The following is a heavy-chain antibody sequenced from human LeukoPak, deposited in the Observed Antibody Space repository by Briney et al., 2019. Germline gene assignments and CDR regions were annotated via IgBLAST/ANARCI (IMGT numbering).Heavy chain of an antibody. CDR2: ISWNSGSI. J-gene: IGHJ5*02. CDR3: AKDMGKVYYGSGSYDSYANSYNWFDP. Sequence: PGRSLRLSCAASGFTFDDYAMHWVRQAPGKGLEWVSGISWNSGSIGYADSVKGRFTISRDNAKNSLYLQMNSLRAEDTALYYCAKDMGKVYYGSGSYDSYANSYNWFDPWGQGTLVTVSS. CDR1: GFTFDDYA. V-gene: IGHV3-9*01. D-gene: IGHD3-10*01.